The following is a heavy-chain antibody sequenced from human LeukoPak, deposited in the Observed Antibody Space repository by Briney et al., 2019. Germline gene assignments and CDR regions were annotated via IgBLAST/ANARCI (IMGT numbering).Heavy chain of an antibody. J-gene: IGHJ3*01. V-gene: IGHV3-72*01. CDR2: SRSKTRSYTT. Sequence: GGSLRLSCTASTLALSDHFIDWVRQSPGKGLEWVGRSRSKTRSYTTEFAASVKGRFTLSRDDSKNSVYLQMNSLQTEDTAVYFCTKDGGKEGNTAFDLWGQGTMVTVSS. D-gene: IGHD3-16*01. CDR3: TKDGGKEGNTAFDL. CDR1: TLALSDHF.